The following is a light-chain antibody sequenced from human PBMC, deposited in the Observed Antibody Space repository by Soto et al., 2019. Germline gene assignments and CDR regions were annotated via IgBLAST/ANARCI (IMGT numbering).Light chain of an antibody. CDR3: CSYAGNYYV. CDR2: DVT. V-gene: IGLV2-11*01. J-gene: IGLJ1*01. Sequence: QSVLTQPRSVSGSPGQSVAISCAGTSSDVGSSNYVSWYQQHPGEAPKLMISDVTKRPSGVPDRFSGSKSGNTASLTISGLQADDEADYYCCSYAGNYYVFGTGTKVTVL. CDR1: SSDVGSSNY.